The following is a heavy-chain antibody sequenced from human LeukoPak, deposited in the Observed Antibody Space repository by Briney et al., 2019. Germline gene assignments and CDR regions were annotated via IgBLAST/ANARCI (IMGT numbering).Heavy chain of an antibody. J-gene: IGHJ4*02. D-gene: IGHD5-24*01. CDR1: GDSVSSNSAA. CDR3: ARGGGLGRRDGNNDY. CDR2: TYYRSKWYN. V-gene: IGHV6-1*01. Sequence: SQTLSLTCAISGDSVSSNSAAWNWIRQSPSRGLEWLGRTYYRSKWYNDYAVSVKSRITINPDTSKNQFSLKLSSVTAADTAVYYCARGGGLGRRDGNNDYWGQGTLVTVSS.